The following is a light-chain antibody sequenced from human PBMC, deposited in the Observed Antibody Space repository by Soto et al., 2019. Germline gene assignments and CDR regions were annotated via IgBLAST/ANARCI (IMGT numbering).Light chain of an antibody. Sequence: EIVMTQSPATLSVSPGERATLSCMASQSVSGNLAWYQQKPGQAPRLLIYGASTSATGIPARFSGSGSGTEFTLTISSLQSEACAVYYCQQYNNWPGTFGQGTKVEIK. CDR3: QQYNNWPGT. V-gene: IGKV3-15*01. CDR2: GAS. J-gene: IGKJ1*01. CDR1: QSVSGN.